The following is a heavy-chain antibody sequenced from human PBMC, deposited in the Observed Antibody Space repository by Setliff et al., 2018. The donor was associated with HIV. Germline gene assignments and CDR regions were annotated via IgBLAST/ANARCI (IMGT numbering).Heavy chain of an antibody. J-gene: IGHJ4*02. Sequence: WASVKVSCKASGYSFTSLGLTWVRQAPGQGLEWMGWINTHTGNPTYAQGFTGRFVFSLDTSVSTAYLQISSLKPEDTGVYYCARVRNWSDYWGQGTLVTVSS. CDR3: ARVRNWSDY. CDR2: INTHTGNP. CDR1: GYSFTSLG. V-gene: IGHV7-4-1*02.